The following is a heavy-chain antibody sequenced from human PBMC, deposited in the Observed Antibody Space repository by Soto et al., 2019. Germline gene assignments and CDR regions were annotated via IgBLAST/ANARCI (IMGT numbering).Heavy chain of an antibody. V-gene: IGHV5-10-1*01. D-gene: IGHD2-15*01. CDR2: IDPSDSYT. J-gene: IGHJ6*02. Sequence: PGESLKISCKGSGYSFTSYWISWVRQMPGKGLEWMGRIDPSDSYTNYSPSFQGHVTISADKSISTAYLQWSSLKASDTAMYYCARRVVVAATHYYYYYGMDVWGQGTTVTVS. CDR1: GYSFTSYW. CDR3: ARRVVVAATHYYYYYGMDV.